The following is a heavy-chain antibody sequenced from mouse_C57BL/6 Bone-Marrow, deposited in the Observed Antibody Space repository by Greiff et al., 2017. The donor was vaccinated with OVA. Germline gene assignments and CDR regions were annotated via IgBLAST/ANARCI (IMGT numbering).Heavy chain of an antibody. CDR3: ARQAYYSNYYWYFDV. D-gene: IGHD2-5*01. V-gene: IGHV5-2*01. Sequence: EVQLVESGGGLVQPGESPKLSCESNEYEFPSHDMSWVRKTPEKRLELVAAINSDGGSTYYPDTMERRFIISRDNTKKTLYLQMSSLRSEDTALYYCARQAYYSNYYWYFDVWGTGTTVTVSS. J-gene: IGHJ1*03. CDR2: INSDGGST. CDR1: EYEFPSHD.